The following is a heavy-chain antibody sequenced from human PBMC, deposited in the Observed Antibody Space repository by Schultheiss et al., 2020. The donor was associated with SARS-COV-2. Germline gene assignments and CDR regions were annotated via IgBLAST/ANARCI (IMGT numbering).Heavy chain of an antibody. CDR2: IYHSGST. CDR3: ASRGGSYPSPPDY. J-gene: IGHJ4*02. CDR1: GGSISSGDYY. V-gene: IGHV4-30-2*02. D-gene: IGHD1-26*01. Sequence: SQTLSLTCTVSGGSISSGDYYWSWIRQPPGKGLEWIGYIYHSGSTNYNPSLKSRVTISVDTSKNQFSLKLSSVTAADTAVYYCASRGGSYPSPPDYWGQGTLVTVSS.